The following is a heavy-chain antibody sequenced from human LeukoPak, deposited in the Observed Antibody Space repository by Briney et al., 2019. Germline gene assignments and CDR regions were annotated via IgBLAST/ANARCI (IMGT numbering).Heavy chain of an antibody. V-gene: IGHV3-23*01. D-gene: IGHD3-22*01. CDR1: GFTFSSYA. CDR3: AKEWDTSVYYCGLFDY. Sequence: AGGSLRLSCAGPGFTFSSYAMSWVRQAPGKGLVWVSGISGSGGSTYYADSVKGRFTISRDNSKNTLYLQMNSLRAEDTAVYYCAKEWDTSVYYCGLFDYWGQGTLVTVSS. CDR2: ISGSGGST. J-gene: IGHJ4*02.